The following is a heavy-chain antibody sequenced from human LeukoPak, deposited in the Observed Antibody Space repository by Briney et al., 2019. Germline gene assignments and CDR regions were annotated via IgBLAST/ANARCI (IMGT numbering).Heavy chain of an antibody. V-gene: IGHV4-59*01. J-gene: IGHJ4*02. CDR3: ARSYGSSRGYFDY. D-gene: IGHD6-6*01. CDR1: GGSISSYY. CDR2: IYYSGST. Sequence: PSETLSLICTVSGGSISSYYWSWIRQPPGKGLEWMGYIYYSGSTNYNPSLKSRVTISVDTSKNQFSLKLSSVTAADTAVYYCARSYGSSRGYFDYWGQGTLVTVSS.